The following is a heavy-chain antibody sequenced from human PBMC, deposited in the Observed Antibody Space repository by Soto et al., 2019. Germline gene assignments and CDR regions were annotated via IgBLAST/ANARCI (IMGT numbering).Heavy chain of an antibody. V-gene: IGHV3-15*01. J-gene: IGHJ4*02. CDR1: GLTFSNVW. Sequence: GGSLRLSCAASGLTFSNVWMSWVRQAPGKGLEWVGRVKSNADGGAREYAAPVKGRFTISRDDSTNTLYLQMNSLKNEDTGVYYCTTTRDPDDYWGQGTLVTVSS. CDR2: VKSNADGGAR. CDR3: TTTRDPDDY.